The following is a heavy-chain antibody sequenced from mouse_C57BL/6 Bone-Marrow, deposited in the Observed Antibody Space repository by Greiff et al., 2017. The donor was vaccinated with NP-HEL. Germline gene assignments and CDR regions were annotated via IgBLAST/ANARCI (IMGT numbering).Heavy chain of an antibody. CDR3: ARGLGEYYFDY. CDR2: IDPSDSYT. J-gene: IGHJ2*01. D-gene: IGHD4-1*01. CDR1: GYTFTSYW. Sequence: QVHVKQPGAELVKHGASVKLSCKASGYTFTSYWMQWVKQRPGQGLEWIGEIDPSDSYTNYNQKFKGKATLTVDTSSSTAYMQLSSLTSEDSAVYYCARGLGEYYFDYWGQGTTLTVSS. V-gene: IGHV1-50*01.